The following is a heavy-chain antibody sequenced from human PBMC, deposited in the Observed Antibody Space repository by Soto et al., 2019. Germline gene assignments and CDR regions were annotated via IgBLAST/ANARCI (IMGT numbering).Heavy chain of an antibody. Sequence: VSGPTLVNPTQTLTLTCTFSGFSLTTSAMRVSWIRQPPGKALEWLARIDWDDDKFYSTSLQTRLTISKDTSKNQVVLTMTNMDPVDTGTYYCARIRTGTGLYFDYWGQGTLVTVSS. V-gene: IGHV2-70*04. D-gene: IGHD1-1*01. J-gene: IGHJ4*02. CDR1: GFSLTTSAMR. CDR3: ARIRTGTGLYFDY. CDR2: IDWDDDK.